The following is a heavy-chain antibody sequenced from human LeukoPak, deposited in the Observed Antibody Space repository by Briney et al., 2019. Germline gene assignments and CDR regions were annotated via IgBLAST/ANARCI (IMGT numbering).Heavy chain of an antibody. CDR2: ITAGGGNK. CDR3: AKDSPGFGIVVDS. V-gene: IGHV3-23*01. D-gene: IGHD3-16*01. CDR1: GFTFSTYS. Sequence: GGSLRLSCAASGFTFSTYSMSWVRQAPGKGLEWVSTITAGGGNKDYADSVKGRFTISRDNSKNTVYLQMNSLRAEDTAVYYCAKDSPGFGIVVDSWGQGTLVTVSS. J-gene: IGHJ4*02.